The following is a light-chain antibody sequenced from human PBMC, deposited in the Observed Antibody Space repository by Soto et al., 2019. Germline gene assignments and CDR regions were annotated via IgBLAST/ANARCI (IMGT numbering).Light chain of an antibody. CDR1: QGIRND. CDR2: AAS. Sequence: AIQMTQSPSSLSASIGDRVTITCRASQGIRNDLGWYQEKAGRAPKLLIYAASSLQSGVPSRFSGSGSGTEFTLTISSLQTADFATYYCLQDYNYPRTFGQGTKVEIK. V-gene: IGKV1-6*01. CDR3: LQDYNYPRT. J-gene: IGKJ1*01.